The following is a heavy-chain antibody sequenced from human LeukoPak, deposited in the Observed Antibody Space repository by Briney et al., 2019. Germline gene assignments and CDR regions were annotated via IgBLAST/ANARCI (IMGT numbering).Heavy chain of an antibody. J-gene: IGHJ4*02. V-gene: IGHV3-23*01. Sequence: GGSLRLSCAASGFTFSTFAMTWVRQAPGKGLEWVSLISGSGGITYYADSVNGRFTISRDNSKNTLYLQMHSLRAEDTAVYDCAARPGEVAVPFDYWGQGTLVTVSS. D-gene: IGHD2-15*01. CDR2: ISGSGGIT. CDR3: AARPGEVAVPFDY. CDR1: GFTFSTFA.